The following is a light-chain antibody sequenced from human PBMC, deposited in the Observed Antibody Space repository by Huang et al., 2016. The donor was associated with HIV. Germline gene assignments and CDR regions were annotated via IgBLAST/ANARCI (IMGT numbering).Light chain of an antibody. CDR3: QQRSSSLT. J-gene: IGKJ4*01. CDR1: QSLKKF. V-gene: IGKV3-11*01. Sequence: IVLTQSPATLSLSPGERATLSCRASQSLKKFLAWYQQKPGQAPRLLICNATDRATGVPARFSGGGSGTDFTLTITDLKAEDFAIYYCQQRSSSLTFGGGTKVEIK. CDR2: NAT.